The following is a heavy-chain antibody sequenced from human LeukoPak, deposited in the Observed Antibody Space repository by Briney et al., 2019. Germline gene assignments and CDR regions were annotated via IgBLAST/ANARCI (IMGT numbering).Heavy chain of an antibody. CDR2: ISAYNGNT. V-gene: IGHV1-18*01. CDR3: AREGSSSWYVGYYYYGMDV. CDR1: GYTFTSYG. Sequence: ASVKVSCKASGYTFTSYGISWVRQAPGQGLEWMGWISAYNGNTNYAQKLQGRVTMTTDTSTSTAYMELRSLRSDDTAVYYCAREGSSSWYVGYYYYGMDVWGQGTTVTVSS. J-gene: IGHJ6*02. D-gene: IGHD6-13*01.